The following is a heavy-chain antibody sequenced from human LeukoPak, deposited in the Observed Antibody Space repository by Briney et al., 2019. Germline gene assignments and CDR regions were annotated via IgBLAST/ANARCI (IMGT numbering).Heavy chain of an antibody. CDR3: ARHGLRYFDWPKRYFDY. D-gene: IGHD3-9*01. CDR1: GGSFSGYY. V-gene: IGHV4-34*01. J-gene: IGHJ4*02. CDR2: INHSGST. Sequence: SETLSLTCAVYGGSFSGYYWSWIRQPPGKRLEWIGEINHSGSTNYNPSLKSRVTISVDTSKNQFSLKLSSVTAAGTAVYYCARHGLRYFDWPKRYFDYWGQGTLVTVSS.